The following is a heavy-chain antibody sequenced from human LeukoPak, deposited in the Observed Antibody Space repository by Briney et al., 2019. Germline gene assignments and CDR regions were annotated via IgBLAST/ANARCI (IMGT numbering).Heavy chain of an antibody. D-gene: IGHD5-12*01. V-gene: IGHV3-7*01. CDR1: GFTFSSYW. Sequence: GGSLRLSCAASGFTFSSYWMSWVRQAPGKGREWVANIKQDRSEKYYVDSVKGRFTISRDNAKNSLYLQMNSLRAEDTAVYYCARGSGYDGKVGDYWGQGTLVTVSS. CDR2: IKQDRSEK. CDR3: ARGSGYDGKVGDY. J-gene: IGHJ4*02.